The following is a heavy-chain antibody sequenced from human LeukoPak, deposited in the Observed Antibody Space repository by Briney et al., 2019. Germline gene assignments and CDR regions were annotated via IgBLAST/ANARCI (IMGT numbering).Heavy chain of an antibody. V-gene: IGHV1-2*02. Sequence: ASVMVSCKASGYTFTGYYMHWVRQAPGQGLEWMGWINPNSGGTNYAQKFQGRVTMTRDTSISTAYMELSRLGSDDTAVYYCARAFDSSGWYDYWGQGTLVTVSS. CDR1: GYTFTGYY. J-gene: IGHJ4*02. D-gene: IGHD6-19*01. CDR3: ARAFDSSGWYDY. CDR2: INPNSGGT.